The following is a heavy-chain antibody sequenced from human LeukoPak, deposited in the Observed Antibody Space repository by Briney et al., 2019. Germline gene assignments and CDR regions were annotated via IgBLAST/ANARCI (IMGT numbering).Heavy chain of an antibody. CDR1: GGSFSSYY. CDR3: ARLIYYDSSGYLDY. Sequence: SEXLSLTCAVYGGSFSSYYWSWIRQPPGKGLEWIGEINYSGGTNYNPSLKSRVTISVDMSKNQFSLKLSSVTAADTAVYHCARLIYYDSSGYLDYWGQGSLVTVSS. V-gene: IGHV4-34*01. J-gene: IGHJ4*02. D-gene: IGHD3-22*01. CDR2: INYSGGT.